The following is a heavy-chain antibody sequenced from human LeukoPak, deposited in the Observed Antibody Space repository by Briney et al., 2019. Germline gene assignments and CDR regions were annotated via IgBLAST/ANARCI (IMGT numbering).Heavy chain of an antibody. CDR2: ISGRGDST. D-gene: IGHD3-3*01. J-gene: IGHJ4*02. CDR3: AKDHGMTIFGVVIDVY. CDR1: VVTFSNYA. V-gene: IGHV3-23*01. Sequence: PGGSLRLSCAASVVTFSNYAMSGVRQAPGTGREGGSAISGRGDSTYYTDSVKGRFTISRDNSKNTQYLQMNSLRAEDTAVYYCAKDHGMTIFGVVIDVYWGQGTLVTVSS.